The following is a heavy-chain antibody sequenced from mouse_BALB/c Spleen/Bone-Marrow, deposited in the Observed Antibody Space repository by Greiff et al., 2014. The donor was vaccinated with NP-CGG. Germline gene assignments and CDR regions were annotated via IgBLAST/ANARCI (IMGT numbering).Heavy chain of an antibody. CDR2: IAPGSGST. J-gene: IGHJ1*01. V-gene: IGHV1S41*01. D-gene: IGHD2-4*01. CDR1: GYTFTNYW. CDR3: ARERYDYGGWYFDV. Sequence: DLVKPGASVKLSCKTSGYTFTNYWINWIKQRPGQGLEWLGRIAPGSGSTYYNEMFKVKAPLTVDTSSSTAYIQLSSLSSEDSAVYFCARERYDYGGWYFDVWGAGTTVTVSS.